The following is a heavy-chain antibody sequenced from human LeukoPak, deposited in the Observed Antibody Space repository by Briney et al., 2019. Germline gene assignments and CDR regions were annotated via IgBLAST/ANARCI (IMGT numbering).Heavy chain of an antibody. Sequence: SETLSLTCAVYGGSFSGYYWSWIRKPPGKGLEWIGEINHSGSTNYNPSLKSRVTISVDTSKNQFSLKLSSVTAADTAVYYCARSYYYDSSGYYYYYYGMDVWGQGTTVTVSS. V-gene: IGHV4-34*01. J-gene: IGHJ6*02. CDR1: GGSFSGYY. CDR3: ARSYYYDSSGYYYYYYGMDV. D-gene: IGHD3-22*01. CDR2: INHSGST.